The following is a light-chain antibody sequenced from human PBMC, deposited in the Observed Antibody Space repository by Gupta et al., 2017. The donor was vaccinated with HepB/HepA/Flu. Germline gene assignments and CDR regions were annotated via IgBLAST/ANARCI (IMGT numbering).Light chain of an antibody. Sequence: DIVMTQSPLSLPATPGEPASISCRSSQSLLHSNGYNYLDWYLQKPGQSPQLLIYLGSNPASGVPDRFSGSGSGTDFTLKISRVEAEDVGVYYCMQALQTPWTFGQGTKVEIK. CDR1: QSLLHSNGYNY. CDR3: MQALQTPWT. V-gene: IGKV2-28*01. J-gene: IGKJ1*01. CDR2: LGS.